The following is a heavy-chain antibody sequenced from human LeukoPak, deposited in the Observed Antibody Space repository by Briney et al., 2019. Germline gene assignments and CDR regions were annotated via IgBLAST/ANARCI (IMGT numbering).Heavy chain of an antibody. J-gene: IGHJ4*02. CDR2: ISGSGATT. CDR3: ARDGSSFDY. Sequence: VWSLRLSCAASGFTFSNYAMTWVREAPGKGLEWVSGISGSGATTYYTESVQGRFTISRDNSKNTLYLQMNNLRAEDTAVYYCARDGSSFDYWGQGALVTVSS. D-gene: IGHD2-15*01. CDR1: GFTFSNYA. V-gene: IGHV3-23*01.